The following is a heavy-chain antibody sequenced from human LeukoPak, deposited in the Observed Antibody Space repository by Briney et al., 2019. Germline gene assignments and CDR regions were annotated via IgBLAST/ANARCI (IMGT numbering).Heavy chain of an antibody. Sequence: PGGSLRLSCAASGFTFSTYEMNWVRQAPGKGLEWVSSIGTDGYSYSAVSVKGRFTISRDNAKSTLYLQMDSLTVEDTAPYYCARGTIGGNPASAYWGQGTLVTVSS. CDR3: ARGTIGGNPASAY. J-gene: IGHJ4*02. V-gene: IGHV3-21*06. CDR1: GFTFSTYE. D-gene: IGHD4-23*01. CDR2: IGTDGYS.